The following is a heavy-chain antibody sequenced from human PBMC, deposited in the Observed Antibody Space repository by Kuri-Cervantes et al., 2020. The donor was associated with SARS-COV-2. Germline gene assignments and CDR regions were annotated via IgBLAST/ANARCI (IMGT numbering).Heavy chain of an antibody. CDR2: ISSSSSYI. J-gene: IGHJ4*02. V-gene: IGHV3-21*04. Sequence: GGFLRLSCAASGFTFSSYSMNWVRQAPGKGLEWVSSISSSSSYIYYADSVKGRFTISRDNSKNTLYLQMNSLGAEDTAVYYCAPGVRDFDSWGQGTLVTVSS. CDR3: APGVRDFDS. D-gene: IGHD2-8*01. CDR1: GFTFSSYS.